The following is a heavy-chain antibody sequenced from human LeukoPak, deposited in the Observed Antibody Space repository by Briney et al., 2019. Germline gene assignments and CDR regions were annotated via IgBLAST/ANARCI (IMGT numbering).Heavy chain of an antibody. CDR2: ISSSSSYI. V-gene: IGHV3-21*01. Sequence: GGSLRLSCAASGFTFSSYSMNWVRQAPGKGREWVSSISSSSSYIYYADSVKGRFTISRDNAKNSLYLQMNSLRAEDTAVYYCARDRSAIAAAGLGDYWGQGTLVTVSS. CDR3: ARDRSAIAAAGLGDY. CDR1: GFTFSSYS. D-gene: IGHD6-13*01. J-gene: IGHJ4*02.